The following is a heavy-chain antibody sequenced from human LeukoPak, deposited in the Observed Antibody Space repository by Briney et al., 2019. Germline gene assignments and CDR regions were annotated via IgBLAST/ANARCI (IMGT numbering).Heavy chain of an antibody. V-gene: IGHV4-4*07. D-gene: IGHD2-15*01. J-gene: IGHJ3*01. Sequence: SETLSLTCTVSGDSISTYYWSWIRQPAGKGLEWIGRIYGSGSTNYNPSLKSRVTMSVDTSKNQFSLKLTSMTAADTAVYYCARDQVGAADALDFWGQGTMVTVSS. CDR2: IYGSGST. CDR1: GDSISTYY. CDR3: ARDQVGAADALDF.